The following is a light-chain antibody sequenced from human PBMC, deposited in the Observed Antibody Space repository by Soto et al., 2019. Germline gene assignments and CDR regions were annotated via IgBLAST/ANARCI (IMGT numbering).Light chain of an antibody. CDR1: QSVSSSY. V-gene: IGKV3-20*01. CDR3: QKYGSSPAWT. CDR2: GAS. J-gene: IGKJ1*01. Sequence: ELVLTQSPGTLSLSPGERATLSCRASQSVSSSYLAWYQQKPGQAPRLLIYGASSRATGIPDRFSGSGSGTDFTLTTSRLEPEEFAVYYCQKYGSSPAWTFGQGTKVEIK.